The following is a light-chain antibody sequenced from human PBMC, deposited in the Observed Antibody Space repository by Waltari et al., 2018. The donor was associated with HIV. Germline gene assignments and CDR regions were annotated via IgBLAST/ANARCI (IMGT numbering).Light chain of an antibody. CDR1: SSDVGSYNL. Sequence: QSALTQPASVSGSPGQSITISCTGTSSDVGSYNLVPWYQQHPGKAPKLMIYEVSKRPSGVSNRFSGSKSGNTASLTISGLQAEDEADYYCCSYAGSSTLVFGGGTKLPVL. CDR3: CSYAGSSTLV. V-gene: IGLV2-23*02. CDR2: EVS. J-gene: IGLJ2*01.